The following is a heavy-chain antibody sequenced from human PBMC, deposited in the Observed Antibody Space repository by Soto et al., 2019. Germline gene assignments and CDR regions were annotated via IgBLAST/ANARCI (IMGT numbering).Heavy chain of an antibody. Sequence: EVQLVESGGGIVQPGGSLRLSCAASGFTFSSYWMHWVRQAPGKGLVWVSRINSDGSRTSYADSAKGRFTISRDNAKNTGYLTMNSLRAEDTAVYYCARGDGDYYDGNGYLGRHWGQGTLVTVSS. CDR3: ARGDGDYYDGNGYLGRH. CDR2: INSDGSRT. V-gene: IGHV3-74*01. J-gene: IGHJ4*02. CDR1: GFTFSSYW. D-gene: IGHD3-22*01.